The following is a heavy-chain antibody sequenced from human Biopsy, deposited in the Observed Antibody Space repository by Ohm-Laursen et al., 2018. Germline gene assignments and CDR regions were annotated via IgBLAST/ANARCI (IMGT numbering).Heavy chain of an antibody. V-gene: IGHV4-4*07. J-gene: IGHJ5*02. D-gene: IGHD6-13*01. Sequence: TLSLTCCVSGGSISNYYWSWIRQPAGKGLEWIGRIYSSGSTNYNPSLKSRVTMSVDTSKNQFSLILSSMTAADTAVYYCAREPRIAAVAYFDPWGQGTLVTVSS. CDR1: GGSISNYY. CDR2: IYSSGST. CDR3: AREPRIAAVAYFDP.